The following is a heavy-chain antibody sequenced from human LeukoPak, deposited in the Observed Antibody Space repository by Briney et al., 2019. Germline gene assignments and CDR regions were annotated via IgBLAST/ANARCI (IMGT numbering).Heavy chain of an antibody. CDR1: GGSFSGYY. CDR2: VYYSGST. J-gene: IGHJ3*02. CDR3: ARQRTTLTTGRTFDI. V-gene: IGHV4-59*01. Sequence: PSETLSLTCSVSGGSFSGYYWSWIRQPPGKGLEWIGYVYYSGSTNYNPSLKSRVTISVDSSKKQFSLKLSAVTAADTAIYYCARQRTTLTTGRTFDIWGQGTMVTVSS. D-gene: IGHD4-17*01.